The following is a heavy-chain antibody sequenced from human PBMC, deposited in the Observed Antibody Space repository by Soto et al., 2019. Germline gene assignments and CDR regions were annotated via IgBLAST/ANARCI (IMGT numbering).Heavy chain of an antibody. D-gene: IGHD3-3*01. Sequence: SETLSLTCTVSGGSISSYYWSWIRQPPGKGLEWIGYIYYSGSTNYNPSLKSRVTISVDTSKNQFSLKLSSVTAADTAVYYCAGTDFWSGYYPLGGYYYYYMDVWGKGTTVTVSS. CDR3: AGTDFWSGYYPLGGYYYYYMDV. CDR2: IYYSGST. V-gene: IGHV4-59*08. J-gene: IGHJ6*03. CDR1: GGSISSYY.